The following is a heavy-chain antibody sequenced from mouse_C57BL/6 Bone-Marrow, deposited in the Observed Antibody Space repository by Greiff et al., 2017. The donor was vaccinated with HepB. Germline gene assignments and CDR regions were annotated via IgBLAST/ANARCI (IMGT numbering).Heavy chain of an antibody. V-gene: IGHV1-74*01. CDR3: AITAGSSPMDY. CDR1: GYTFTRYW. J-gene: IGHJ4*01. Sequence: QVHVKQPGAELVKPGASVKVSCKASGYTFTRYWMHWVKQRPGQGLEWIGRIHPSDSDTNYNQKFKGKATLTVDKSSSTAYMQLSSLTSEDSAVYYCAITAGSSPMDYWGQGTSVTVSS. D-gene: IGHD1-1*01. CDR2: IHPSDSDT.